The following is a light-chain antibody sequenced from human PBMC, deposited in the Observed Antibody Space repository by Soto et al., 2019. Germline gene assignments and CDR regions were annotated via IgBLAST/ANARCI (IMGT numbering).Light chain of an antibody. V-gene: IGKV3-15*01. CDR3: QQYNNWPQT. CDR2: GAS. CDR1: QSVSSN. J-gene: IGKJ1*01. Sequence: EIVMTQSPATLSVSPGERATLSCRASQSVSSNLAWYQRKPGQAPRLLIYGASTRATGIPARFSGSGSGTEFTLTISSLQSEDFAVYYCQQYNNWPQTFGHGTKVDIK.